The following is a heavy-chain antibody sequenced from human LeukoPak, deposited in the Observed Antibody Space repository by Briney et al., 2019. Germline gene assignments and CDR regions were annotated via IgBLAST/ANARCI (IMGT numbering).Heavy chain of an antibody. CDR3: ARAGGKGYVY. V-gene: IGHV4-34*01. CDR2: INHSGST. D-gene: IGHD3-16*01. J-gene: IGHJ4*02. CDR1: GGSFSGYY. Sequence: SETLSLTCAVYGGSFSGYYWSWIRQPPGKGLEWIGEINHSGSTNYNPSLKSRVTISVDTSKNQFSLKLSSVTAADTAVYYCARAGGKGYVYWGQGTLVTVSS.